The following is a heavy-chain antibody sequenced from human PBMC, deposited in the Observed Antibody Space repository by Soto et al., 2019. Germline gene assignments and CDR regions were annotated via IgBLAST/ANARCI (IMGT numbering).Heavy chain of an antibody. CDR3: ARVAGSPDY. CDR1: GYSFTTYD. V-gene: IGHV1-8*01. D-gene: IGHD1-26*01. J-gene: IGHJ4*02. CDR2: LNSKSGMT. Sequence: QVQLVQSGPEVKKPGASVKVSCKASGYSFTTYDFNWVRKAPGQGLEWMGWLNSKSGMTGSAQKFQGRVTLTRDSSISTVYMELSSLTSEDTAVYYCARVAGSPDYWGQGTLVTVSS.